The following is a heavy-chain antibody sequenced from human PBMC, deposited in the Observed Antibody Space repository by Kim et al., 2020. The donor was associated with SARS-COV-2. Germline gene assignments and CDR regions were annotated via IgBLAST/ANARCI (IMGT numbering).Heavy chain of an antibody. V-gene: IGHV3-53*01. Sequence: DSGQTRLTISRDNSKNTLYLQMNSLRAEDTAVYYCARDLHYYGSGRPLGYWGQGTLVTVSS. J-gene: IGHJ4*02. CDR3: ARDLHYYGSGRPLGY. D-gene: IGHD3-10*01.